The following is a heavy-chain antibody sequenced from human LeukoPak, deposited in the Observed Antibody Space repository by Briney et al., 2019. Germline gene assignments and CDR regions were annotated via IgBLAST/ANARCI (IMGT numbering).Heavy chain of an antibody. Sequence: RASVKVSCKASGGTFSSYAISWVRQAPGQGLEWMGGIIPIFGTANYAQKFQGRVTITADESTSTAYMELSSLRSEDTAVYYCARGRLFGYCSSTSCYKSTGFMDVWGKGTTVTASS. CDR3: ARGRLFGYCSSTSCYKSTGFMDV. D-gene: IGHD2-2*02. CDR1: GGTFSSYA. V-gene: IGHV1-69*13. CDR2: IIPIFGTA. J-gene: IGHJ6*03.